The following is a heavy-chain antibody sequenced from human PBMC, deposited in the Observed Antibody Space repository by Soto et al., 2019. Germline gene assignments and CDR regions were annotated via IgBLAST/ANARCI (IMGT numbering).Heavy chain of an antibody. J-gene: IGHJ4*02. CDR1: GFTFSTYN. Sequence: PGGSLRLSCAASGFTFSTYNMNWVRQAPGKGLEWVSSISSTITYIYYADSVKGRFTVSRDNAKNSLYLQMNSLRAGDTAVYDFSRESSPGWYSDDWGQGTRVTVAS. CDR3: SRESSPGWYSDD. CDR2: ISSTITYI. V-gene: IGHV3-21*01. D-gene: IGHD6-19*01.